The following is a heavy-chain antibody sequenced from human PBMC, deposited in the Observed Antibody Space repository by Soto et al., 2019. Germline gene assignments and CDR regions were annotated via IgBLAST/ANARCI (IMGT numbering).Heavy chain of an antibody. CDR1: GSTFITYW. D-gene: IGHD6-6*01. V-gene: IGHV3-7*01. CDR2: INQDGSEK. J-gene: IGHJ6*03. CDR3: ARRARPDFYYMDV. Sequence: GGSLRLSCAASGSTFITYWMNWVRQAPGKGLEWVANINQDGSEKYYVASVKGRFTISRDNSKNTVYLQMGSLRPEDMAVYYCARRARPDFYYMDVWGKGTTVTVSS.